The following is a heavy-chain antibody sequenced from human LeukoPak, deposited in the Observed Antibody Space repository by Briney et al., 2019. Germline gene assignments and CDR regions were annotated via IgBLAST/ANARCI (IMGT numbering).Heavy chain of an antibody. D-gene: IGHD2/OR15-2a*01. CDR2: PSAGGATL. J-gene: IGHJ3*01. CDR1: GFTCCSLA. Sequence: AGTLRFSCSASGFTCCSLAMSWVPPAPGKGPVGVFSPSAGGATLFQADYVKGRFTISRYNSKNTLYLHMNSLRAEDTAVYLCAKDSPPLSQGDAFDVWGQGTMVPVSS. CDR3: AKDSPPLSQGDAFDV. V-gene: IGHV3-23*01.